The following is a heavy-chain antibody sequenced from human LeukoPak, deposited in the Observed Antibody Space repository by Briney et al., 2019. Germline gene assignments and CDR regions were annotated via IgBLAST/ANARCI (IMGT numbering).Heavy chain of an antibody. J-gene: IGHJ3*02. CDR1: GFTFSSYD. D-gene: IGHD6-13*01. CDR2: IRYDGSNK. Sequence: GGSLRLSCAASGFTFSSYDIHWVRQAPGKGLEWVAFIRYDGSNKYYADSVRGRFTISRDNSKNTLYLHMNSLRAEDTAVYYCARDWAAVNAFDIWGQGTMVTVSS. V-gene: IGHV3-30*02. CDR3: ARDWAAVNAFDI.